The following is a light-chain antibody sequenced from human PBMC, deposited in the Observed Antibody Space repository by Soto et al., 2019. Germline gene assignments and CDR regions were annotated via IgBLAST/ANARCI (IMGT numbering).Light chain of an antibody. CDR1: QSVSSSY. CDR3: QQYGRSWT. Sequence: IVLTQSPDTLSLSPGERATLSCRASQSVSSSYLAWYQQKPGQAPRLLIYGASSRATGIPDRFSGSGSGTDFTLTISRLEPEDFAVYYCQQYGRSWTFGQGTKVDIK. J-gene: IGKJ1*01. CDR2: GAS. V-gene: IGKV3-20*01.